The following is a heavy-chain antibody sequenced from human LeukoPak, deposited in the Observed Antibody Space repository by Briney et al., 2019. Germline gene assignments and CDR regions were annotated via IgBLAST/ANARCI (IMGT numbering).Heavy chain of an antibody. V-gene: IGHV3-30*02. CDR1: GFTFSSYG. Sequence: GGSLRLSCAASGFTFSSYGMHWVRQAPGKGLEWVAFIRYDGSNKYYADSVKGRSTISRDNSKNTLYLQMNSLRAEDTAVYYCAKAKGTIFGVVIDYMDVWGKGTTVTVSS. CDR3: AKAKGTIFGVVIDYMDV. D-gene: IGHD3-3*01. CDR2: IRYDGSNK. J-gene: IGHJ6*03.